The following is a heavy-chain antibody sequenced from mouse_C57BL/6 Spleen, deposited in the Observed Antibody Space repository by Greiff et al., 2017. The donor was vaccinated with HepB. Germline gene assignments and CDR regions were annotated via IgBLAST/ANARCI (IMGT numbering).Heavy chain of an antibody. Sequence: QVQLKQPGAELVKPGASVKMSCQASGYTFTSYWITWVKQRPGQGLEWIGDIYPGSGSTNYNEKFKSKATLTVDTSSSTAYMQLSSLTSEDSAVYYCARGTAQAGAYWGQGTLVTVSA. J-gene: IGHJ3*01. D-gene: IGHD3-2*02. CDR1: GYTFTSYW. V-gene: IGHV1-55*01. CDR3: ARGTAQAGAY. CDR2: IYPGSGST.